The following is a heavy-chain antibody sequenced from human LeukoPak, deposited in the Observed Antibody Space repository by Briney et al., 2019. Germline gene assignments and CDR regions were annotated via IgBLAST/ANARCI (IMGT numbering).Heavy chain of an antibody. D-gene: IGHD3-9*01. Sequence: EASVKVSCKASGYTFTGYAMNWVRQAPGQGLEWMGWINTNTGNPTYAQGFTGRFVFSLDTSVSTAYLQISSLKAEDTAVYYCARGSLLRYFDWQYYYYYGMDVWGQGTTVTVSS. V-gene: IGHV7-4-1*02. CDR2: INTNTGNP. CDR3: ARGSLLRYFDWQYYYYYGMDV. J-gene: IGHJ6*02. CDR1: GYTFTGYA.